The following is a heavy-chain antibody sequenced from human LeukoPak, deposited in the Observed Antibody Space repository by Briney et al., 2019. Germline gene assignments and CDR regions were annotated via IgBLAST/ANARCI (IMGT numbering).Heavy chain of an antibody. D-gene: IGHD3-10*01. J-gene: IGHJ4*02. CDR3: ARGRSVYGSGSYSDY. Sequence: AGGSLRLSCAASGFTLSHYYMTWIRQAPGKGLEWVTIMSYDGNFTYYSDSVKGRFTISRDNSNDTLYLQMNSLRADDTAIYYCARGRSVYGSGSYSDYWGQGTLVTVSS. CDR2: MSYDGNFT. CDR1: GFTLSHYY. V-gene: IGHV3-30*03.